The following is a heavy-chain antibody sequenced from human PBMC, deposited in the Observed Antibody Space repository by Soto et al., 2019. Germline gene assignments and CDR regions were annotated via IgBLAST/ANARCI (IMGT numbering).Heavy chain of an antibody. CDR2: IYYSGST. Sequence: SETLSLTCTVSGGSISSYYWSWIRQPPGKGLEWIGYIYYSGSTNYNPSLKSRVTISVDTSKNQFSLKLSSVTAADTAVYYCARAVAGTNDNFDYWGQGTLVTVSS. CDR1: GGSISSYY. CDR3: ARAVAGTNDNFDY. D-gene: IGHD6-19*01. J-gene: IGHJ4*02. V-gene: IGHV4-59*01.